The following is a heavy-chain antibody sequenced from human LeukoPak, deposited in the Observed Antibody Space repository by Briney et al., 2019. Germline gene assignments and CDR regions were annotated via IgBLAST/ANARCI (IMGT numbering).Heavy chain of an antibody. Sequence: SVKVSCKASGGTFSSYAISWVRQAPGQGLEWMGRIIPILGIANYAQKFQGRVTITADRSTSTAYMELSSLRSEDTAVYYCARVNSGSYYYQHWGQGTLVTVSS. CDR1: GGTFSSYA. J-gene: IGHJ1*01. V-gene: IGHV1-69*04. CDR2: IIPILGIA. D-gene: IGHD1-26*01. CDR3: ARVNSGSYYYQH.